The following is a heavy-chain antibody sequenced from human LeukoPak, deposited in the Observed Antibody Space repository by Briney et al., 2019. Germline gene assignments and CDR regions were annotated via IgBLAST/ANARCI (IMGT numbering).Heavy chain of an antibody. CDR3: ARRRCSSTSCYGFDY. J-gene: IGHJ4*02. CDR1: GFIFSSFE. Sequence: GGSLRLSCAASGFIFSSFEMNWVRQAPGKGLEWLSYISISGSTIYYADSVKGRFTISRDNAKNSLYLQMNSLRAEDTAVYYCARRRCSSTSCYGFDYWGQGTLVSVSS. CDR2: ISISGSTI. V-gene: IGHV3-48*03. D-gene: IGHD2-2*01.